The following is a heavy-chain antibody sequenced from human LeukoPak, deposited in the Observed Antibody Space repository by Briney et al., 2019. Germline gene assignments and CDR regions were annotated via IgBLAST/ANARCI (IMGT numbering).Heavy chain of an antibody. V-gene: IGHV3-30*03. Sequence: GGSLRLSCAASGFTFSSYWMSWVRQAPGKGLEWVAVISYDGSNKYYADSVKGRFTISRDNSKNTLYLQMNSLRAEDTAVYYCARVLHKRNYDSSDYYGYWGQGTLVTVSS. J-gene: IGHJ4*02. CDR2: ISYDGSNK. CDR3: ARVLHKRNYDSSDYYGY. CDR1: GFTFSSYW. D-gene: IGHD3-22*01.